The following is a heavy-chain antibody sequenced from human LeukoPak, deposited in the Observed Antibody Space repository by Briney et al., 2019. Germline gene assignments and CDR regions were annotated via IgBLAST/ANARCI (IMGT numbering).Heavy chain of an antibody. CDR2: INHSGST. J-gene: IGHJ6*03. CDR3: ARGRYTMVRGVIGRDTDYYYYSYMDV. D-gene: IGHD3-10*01. V-gene: IGHV4-34*01. Sequence: SETLSLTCAVYGGSFSGYYWSWIRQPPGKGLEWIGEINHSGSTNYNPSLKSRVTISVDTSKNQFSLKLSSVTAADTAVYYCARGRYTMVRGVIGRDTDYYYYSYMDVWGKGTTVTISS. CDR1: GGSFSGYY.